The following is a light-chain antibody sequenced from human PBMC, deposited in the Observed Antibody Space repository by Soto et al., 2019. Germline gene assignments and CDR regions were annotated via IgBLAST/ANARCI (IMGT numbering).Light chain of an antibody. CDR2: KVS. J-gene: IGLJ1*01. CDR3: SSYSISTAYL. CDR1: SSDVGGYNY. V-gene: IGLV2-14*01. Sequence: QSALTQPASVSGSPGQSITISCTGTSSDVGGYNYVSWYQQYPGRVPKLLIYKVSNRPSGISNRFSGSKSGNTASLTISGLQAEDEADYFCSSYSISTAYLFGTGTKVTVL.